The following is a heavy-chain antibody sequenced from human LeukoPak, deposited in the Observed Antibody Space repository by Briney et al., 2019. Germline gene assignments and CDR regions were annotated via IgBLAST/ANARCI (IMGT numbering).Heavy chain of an antibody. J-gene: IGHJ4*02. CDR1: GFTFSSYG. D-gene: IGHD3-22*01. CDR2: ISGSGGST. Sequence: GGSLRLSCAASGFTFSSYGMSWVRQAPGKGLEWVSAISGSGGSTYYADSVKGRFTISRDNSKNTLYLQMNSLRAEDTAVYYCAKTTYYDSSGYFVPFDYWGQGTLVTVSS. CDR3: AKTTYYDSSGYFVPFDY. V-gene: IGHV3-23*01.